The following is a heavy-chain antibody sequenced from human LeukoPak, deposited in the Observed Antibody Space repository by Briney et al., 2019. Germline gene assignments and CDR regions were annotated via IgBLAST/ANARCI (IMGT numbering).Heavy chain of an antibody. CDR2: IGISSSHT. V-gene: IGHV3-21*01. Sequence: GGSLRLSCAASGFTFSGFAMSWVRRTPGKGLEWVSSIGISSSHTFYADSVKGRFTISRDNAENSVYLQMNSLRAEDTAVYYCAKDLTTVATPYYYYYMDVWGKGTTVTVSS. CDR3: AKDLTTVATPYYYYYMDV. D-gene: IGHD4-23*01. CDR1: GFTFSGFA. J-gene: IGHJ6*03.